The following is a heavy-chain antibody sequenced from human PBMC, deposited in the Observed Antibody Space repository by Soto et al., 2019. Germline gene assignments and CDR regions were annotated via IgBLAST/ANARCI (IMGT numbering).Heavy chain of an antibody. D-gene: IGHD5-18*01. J-gene: IGHJ6*02. V-gene: IGHV3-23*01. Sequence: PGGSLRLSCSASVFTFSSYAMSWVRQAPGKGLEWVSAISGSGGSTYYADSVKGRFTISRDNSKNTLYLQMNSLRAEDTAVYYFARWVTRGDKYYYYGMDVLCQGPTGTVS. CDR2: ISGSGGST. CDR1: VFTFSSYA. CDR3: ARWVTRGDKYYYYGMDV.